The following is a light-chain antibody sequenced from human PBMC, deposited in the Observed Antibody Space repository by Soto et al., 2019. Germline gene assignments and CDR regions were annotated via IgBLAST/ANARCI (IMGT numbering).Light chain of an antibody. CDR1: QDISVY. V-gene: IGKV1-27*01. CDR3: QKFNTAPLT. Sequence: DIQMTQSPSSLFASVGDRVTITCRASQDISVYLAWYQQEPGKVPKLLIYSASTLQSGVPSRFSGSGSGTDFTLTISSLQPEDVATYYCQKFNTAPLTFGQGTRLEIK. CDR2: SAS. J-gene: IGKJ5*01.